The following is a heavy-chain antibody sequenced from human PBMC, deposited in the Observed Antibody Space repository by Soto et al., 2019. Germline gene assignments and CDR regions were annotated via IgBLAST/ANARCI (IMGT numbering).Heavy chain of an antibody. CDR3: AGDGGGGSSSSDPLDY. D-gene: IGHD6-13*01. V-gene: IGHV1-18*01. Sequence: QVQLVQSGAEVKKPGASVKVSCKASGYTFTSYGISWVRQAPGQGLEWMGWISAYNGNTNYAQKLQGRVTMTTDTSTSTADMELRSLRTDDTAVYYCAGDGGGGSSSSDPLDYWGQGTLVTVSS. CDR1: GYTFTSYG. J-gene: IGHJ4*02. CDR2: ISAYNGNT.